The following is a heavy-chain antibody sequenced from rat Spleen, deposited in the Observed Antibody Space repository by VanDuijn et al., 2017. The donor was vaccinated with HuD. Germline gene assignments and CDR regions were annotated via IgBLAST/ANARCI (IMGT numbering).Heavy chain of an antibody. V-gene: IGHV5-7*01. CDR1: GFTFSDYN. CDR2: VFYDGSNT. Sequence: EVQLVESGEGLVQPGRSLKLSCAVSGFTFSDYNMAWVRQAPKKVLEWVATVFYDGSNTYYRDSVRGRFTISRDNAKSALYLIMDSLRSEDTATYYCARHYGGYSEYVMDAWGQGASVTVSS. J-gene: IGHJ4*01. CDR3: ARHYGGYSEYVMDA. D-gene: IGHD1-11*01.